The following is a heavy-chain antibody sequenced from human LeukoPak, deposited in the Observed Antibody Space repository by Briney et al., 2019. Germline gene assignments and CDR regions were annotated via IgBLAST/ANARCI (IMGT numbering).Heavy chain of an antibody. D-gene: IGHD3-16*02. Sequence: SGPTLVNPTETLTLTCTVSGFSLSNARMGVSWIRQPPGKALEWLAHIFSNDEKSYSTSLKSGLTISKDTSKSQVVLTMTNMDPVDTATYYCARISYYDYVWGSYRPHDFDYWGQGTLVTVSS. CDR2: IFSNDEK. V-gene: IGHV2-26*01. CDR3: ARISYYDYVWGSYRPHDFDY. CDR1: GFSLSNARMG. J-gene: IGHJ4*02.